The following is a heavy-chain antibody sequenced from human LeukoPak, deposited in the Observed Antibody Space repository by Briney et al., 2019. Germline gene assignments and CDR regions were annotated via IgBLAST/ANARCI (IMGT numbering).Heavy chain of an antibody. Sequence: GGSLRLSCAASGFTFSSYAMRGVRQAPGKGLEGVSAISGSGGSTYYADSVKGRFTISRDNSKNTLYLQMNSLRAEDTAVYYCAKDPVGATRSYWGQGTLVTVSS. CDR1: GFTFSSYA. V-gene: IGHV3-23*01. J-gene: IGHJ4*02. CDR3: AKDPVGATRSY. D-gene: IGHD1-26*01. CDR2: ISGSGGST.